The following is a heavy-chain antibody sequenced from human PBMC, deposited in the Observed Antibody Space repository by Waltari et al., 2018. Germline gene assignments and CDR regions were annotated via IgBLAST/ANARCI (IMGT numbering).Heavy chain of an antibody. V-gene: IGHV1-69-2*01. CDR3: ATGSRDGYNFDY. CDR2: VDPEDGET. D-gene: IGHD5-12*01. J-gene: IGHJ4*02. Sequence: VQLVQSGAEVKKPGASVKVSCKASGYTFTSYGISWVRQAPGKGLEWMGLVDPEDGETIYAEKFQGRVTITADTSTDTAYMELSSLRSEDTAVYYCATGSRDGYNFDYWGQGTLVTVSS. CDR1: GYTFTSYG.